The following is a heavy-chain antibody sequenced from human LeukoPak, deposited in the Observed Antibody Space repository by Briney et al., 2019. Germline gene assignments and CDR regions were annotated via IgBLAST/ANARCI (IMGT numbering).Heavy chain of an antibody. D-gene: IGHD2-21*02. V-gene: IGHV3-74*01. CDR3: SSDSLSSCGGDCYSGLDV. CDR2: IKSDGSST. CDR1: GFTFSNYW. J-gene: IGHJ6*02. Sequence: GGSLRLSCAVSGFTFSNYWMHWVRQAPGEALMWVSRIKSDGSSTTYADSVKGRFTISRDNAKNTLYLQMNSLRAEDTAVYYCSSDSLSSCGGDCYSGLDVWGQGTTVTVSS.